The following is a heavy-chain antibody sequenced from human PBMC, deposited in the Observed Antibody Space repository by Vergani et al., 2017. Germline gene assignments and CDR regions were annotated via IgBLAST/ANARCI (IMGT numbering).Heavy chain of an antibody. V-gene: IGHV3-30*03. Sequence: QVSLVESGGGVVQPGRSLTLTCSASGFGFKNFAMHWVRQAPGKGLEWVATISKDGTHDYYEPSVRGRFAVSRDNFKNTMYLQMNSLRAEDTAVFYCATLKSYYYDTWGQGTLVTVSS. D-gene: IGHD3-22*01. CDR1: GFGFKNFA. CDR2: ISKDGTHD. J-gene: IGHJ5*02. CDR3: ATLKSYYYDT.